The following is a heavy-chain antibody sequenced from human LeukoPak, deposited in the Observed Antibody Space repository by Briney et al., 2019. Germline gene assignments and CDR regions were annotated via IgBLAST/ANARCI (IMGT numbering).Heavy chain of an antibody. Sequence: GGSLRLSCAASGFTFSSYAMSWVRQAPGKGLEWVSAISGSGGSTYYADSVKGRFTISRDNSKNTLYLQMNSLRAEDTAVYYCAKGSLAIYYYYYYGMDVWGQGTTVTVSS. CDR1: GFTFSSYA. D-gene: IGHD2-2*02. J-gene: IGHJ6*02. V-gene: IGHV3-23*01. CDR3: AKGSLAIYYYYYYGMDV. CDR2: ISGSGGST.